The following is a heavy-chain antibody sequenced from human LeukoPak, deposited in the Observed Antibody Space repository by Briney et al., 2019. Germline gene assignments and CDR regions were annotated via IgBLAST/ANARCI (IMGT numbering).Heavy chain of an antibody. J-gene: IGHJ4*02. V-gene: IGHV3-20*04. CDR2: INWNGGSI. Sequence: GGSLRLSCAASGFTFDDYGMTWVRQAPGKGLEWVSGINWNGGSIGYADSVKGRFTISRDNAKNSLYLQMNSLRAEDTALYYCARASSCYASGSYSDYWGQGTLVTVSS. D-gene: IGHD3-10*01. CDR1: GFTFDDYG. CDR3: ARASSCYASGSYSDY.